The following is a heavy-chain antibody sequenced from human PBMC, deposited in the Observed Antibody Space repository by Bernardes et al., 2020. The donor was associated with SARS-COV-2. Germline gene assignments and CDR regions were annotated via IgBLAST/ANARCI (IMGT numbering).Heavy chain of an antibody. Sequence: VGSLLLSCAASGFIFRDSTMNWVRQAPGPGLAWVSSISPDSYYIYHAESLKGRFTISRDNPQSSLFLQMNSLRAEDTAVYYCARSIPTYGTRIAPYEDWGQGTLVTVSS. J-gene: IGHJ4*02. CDR3: ARSIPTYGTRIAPYED. V-gene: IGHV3-21*01. CDR2: ISPDSYYI. D-gene: IGHD1-26*01. CDR1: GFIFRDST.